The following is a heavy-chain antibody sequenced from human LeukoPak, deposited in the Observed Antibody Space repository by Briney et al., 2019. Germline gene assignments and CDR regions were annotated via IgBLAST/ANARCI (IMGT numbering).Heavy chain of an antibody. V-gene: IGHV4-61*02. Sequence: PSETLSLTCTVSVGSITGGTFPRSWVRQPAENALEWIGRIYPIGATNYNPSLEGRVTISMDTSKNHFSLRLTPVPATDTAVYYCPRDYRGRKYGGNPWGQGTLVTVPS. CDR1: VGSITGGTFP. D-gene: IGHD4-23*01. CDR2: IYPIGAT. CDR3: PRDYRGRKYGGNP. J-gene: IGHJ1*01.